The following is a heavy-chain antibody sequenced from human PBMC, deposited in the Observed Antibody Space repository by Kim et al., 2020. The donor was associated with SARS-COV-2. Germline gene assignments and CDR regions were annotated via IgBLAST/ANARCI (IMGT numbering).Heavy chain of an antibody. J-gene: IGHJ4*02. V-gene: IGHV4-39*01. CDR3: TGLNEGDY. CDR2: IYYSGNT. Sequence: SETLSLTCTVSGGPISSTSYYWGWIRQPPGKGLEWIGSIYYSGNTYYNPSLKNLVTISVDTSKNQFSLNLSSVTAAATAVYCCTGLNEGDYWDQGTLVT. CDR1: GGPISSTSYY.